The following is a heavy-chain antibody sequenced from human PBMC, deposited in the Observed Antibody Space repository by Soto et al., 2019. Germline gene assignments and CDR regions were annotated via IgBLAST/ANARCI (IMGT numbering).Heavy chain of an antibody. D-gene: IGHD1-26*01. CDR1: GYTFINYG. Sequence: QVRLVQSGAEVKKPGASVRVSCKTSGYTFINYGITWVRQAPGQGLEWMGWLSAYNGDTSSSEKVQDRFTMTTDTSTNTVYMDLRSLRSDDTAVYYCARWSAIVGGAEALDIWGQGTMVIVSS. J-gene: IGHJ3*02. V-gene: IGHV1-18*01. CDR3: ARWSAIVGGAEALDI. CDR2: LSAYNGDT.